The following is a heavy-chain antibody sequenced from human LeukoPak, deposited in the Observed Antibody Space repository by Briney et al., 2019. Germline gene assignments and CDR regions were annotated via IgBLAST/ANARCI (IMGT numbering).Heavy chain of an antibody. CDR1: QFTFSRFA. V-gene: IGHV3-23*01. CDR3: GKHLGSHSFLFYYMDV. D-gene: IGHD2/OR15-2a*01. CDR2: LSGSGTAT. Sequence: GGSLRLSCEASQFTFSRFAMSWIRQAPGTGLEWVSTLSGSGTATYYADSVKGRFTTSRDNSKDTLYLQMDNLRADDTAVYYWGKHLGSHSFLFYYMDVWGTGTSVIVS. J-gene: IGHJ6*03.